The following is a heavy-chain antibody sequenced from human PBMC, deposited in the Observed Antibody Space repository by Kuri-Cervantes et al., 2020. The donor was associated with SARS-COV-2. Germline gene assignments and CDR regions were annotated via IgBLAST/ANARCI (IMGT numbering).Heavy chain of an antibody. J-gene: IGHJ4*02. CDR2: INSDGSST. D-gene: IGHD3-22*01. CDR3: ARDSYYDSPGH. V-gene: IGHV3-74*01. CDR1: GFTFSSYW. Sequence: LSLTCAASGFTFSSYWMHWVRQAPGKGLVWVSRINSDGSSTSYADSVKGRFTISRDNAKNSLYLQMNSLRAEDTAVYYCARDSYYDSPGHWGQGTLVTVSS.